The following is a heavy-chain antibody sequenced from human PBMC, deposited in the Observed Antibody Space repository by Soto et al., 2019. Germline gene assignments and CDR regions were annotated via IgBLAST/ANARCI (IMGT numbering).Heavy chain of an antibody. V-gene: IGHV4-34*01. CDR2: INHSVST. CDR3: ARVVRYSYGKGYYYYYGMDV. Sequence: SETLSLTCAVYGGSFSGYYWSWIRQPPGKGLEWIGEINHSVSTNYNPSLKSRVTISVDTSKNQFSLKLSSVTAADTAVYYCARVVRYSYGKGYYYYYGMDVWGQGTRVTVSS. D-gene: IGHD5-18*01. CDR1: GGSFSGYY. J-gene: IGHJ6*02.